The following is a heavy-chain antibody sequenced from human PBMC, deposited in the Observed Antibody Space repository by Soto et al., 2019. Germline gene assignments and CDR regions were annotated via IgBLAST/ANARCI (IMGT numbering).Heavy chain of an antibody. J-gene: IGHJ2*01. CDR3: ARDPLWGTAMVLWYFDL. CDR2: ISYDGSNK. CDR1: GFTLSSYA. D-gene: IGHD5-18*01. Sequence: QVQLVESGGGVVQPGRSLRLSCAASGFTLSSYAMHWVRQAPGKGLEWVAVISYDGSNKYYADSVKGRFTISRDNSKNTLYLQMNSLRAEDTAVYYCARDPLWGTAMVLWYFDLWGRGTLVTVSS. V-gene: IGHV3-30-3*01.